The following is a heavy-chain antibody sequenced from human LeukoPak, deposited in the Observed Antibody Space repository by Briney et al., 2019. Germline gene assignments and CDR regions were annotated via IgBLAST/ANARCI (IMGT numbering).Heavy chain of an antibody. CDR2: IIPILGIA. D-gene: IGHD5-24*01. CDR3: ARGRDGYNSRDYFDY. V-gene: IGHV1-69*04. Sequence: GASVKVSCKASGGTFSSYAISWVRQAPGQGLEWMGRIIPILGIANYAQKFQGRVTITADKSTSTAYMELSSLRSEDTAVYYCARGRDGYNSRDYFDYWGQGTLITVSS. CDR1: GGTFSSYA. J-gene: IGHJ4*02.